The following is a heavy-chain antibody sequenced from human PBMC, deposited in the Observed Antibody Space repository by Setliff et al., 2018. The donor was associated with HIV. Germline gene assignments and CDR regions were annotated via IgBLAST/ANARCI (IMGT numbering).Heavy chain of an antibody. D-gene: IGHD1-26*01. CDR2: INVGKGDT. Sequence: ASVKVSCKASGYTFTTYSLHWVRQAPGQSLEWMGWINVGKGDTKYSQDLQGRITITRDTTANTAYMELSSLRSDDTAVYFCTRGALLAVFDFDHWGRGTQVTVSS. CDR3: TRGALLAVFDFDH. CDR1: GYTFTTYS. V-gene: IGHV1-3*01. J-gene: IGHJ4*01.